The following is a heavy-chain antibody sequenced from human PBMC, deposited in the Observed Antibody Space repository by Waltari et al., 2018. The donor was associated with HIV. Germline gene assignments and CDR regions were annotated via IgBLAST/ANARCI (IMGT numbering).Heavy chain of an antibody. Sequence: QVQLVQSGAEVKKPGASVKVSCKASGYTFTDYYIHWVRRAPGQGLEWMVWINLKTGGTNYAQTFQGRVSMTRASSINTAFMELYRLRFDDTAIYYCARDGDVGSTDYWGQGTLVTVSS. CDR2: INLKTGGT. J-gene: IGHJ4*02. V-gene: IGHV1-2*02. D-gene: IGHD1-26*01. CDR3: ARDGDVGSTDY. CDR1: GYTFTDYY.